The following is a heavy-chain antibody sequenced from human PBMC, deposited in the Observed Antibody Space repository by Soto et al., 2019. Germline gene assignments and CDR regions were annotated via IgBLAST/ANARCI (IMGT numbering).Heavy chain of an antibody. J-gene: IGHJ6*03. V-gene: IGHV3-48*02. CDR3: AREGYSNYDFYYLYMNA. CDR2: ISSSGSIT. Sequence: GGSLRLSCAASGFTFSTYRMKWVRQAPGKGLVWLSYISSSGSITYYAASVKGRFTISRDNAKNSLYLQMDSLRDEDTAVYYCAREGYSNYDFYYLYMNAWGKGTTVTVSS. CDR1: GFTFSTYR. D-gene: IGHD4-4*01.